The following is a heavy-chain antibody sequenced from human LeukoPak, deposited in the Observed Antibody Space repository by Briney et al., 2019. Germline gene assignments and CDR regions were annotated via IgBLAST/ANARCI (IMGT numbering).Heavy chain of an antibody. CDR3: ARHSVVPALRSWIKPPSAEVSFDY. CDR1: GYSISSGYY. J-gene: IGHJ4*02. D-gene: IGHD2-2*01. CDR2: IYHSGST. Sequence: PSETLSLTCAVSGYSISSGYYWGWIRQPPGKGLEWIGSIYHSGSTYYNPSLKSRVTISVDTSKNQFSLKLSSVTAADTAVYYCARHSVVPALRSWIKPPSAEVSFDYWGQGTLVTVSS. V-gene: IGHV4-38-2*01.